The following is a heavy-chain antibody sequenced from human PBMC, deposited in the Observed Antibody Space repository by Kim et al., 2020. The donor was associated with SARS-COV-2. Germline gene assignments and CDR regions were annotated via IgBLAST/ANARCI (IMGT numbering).Heavy chain of an antibody. V-gene: IGHV3-23*01. CDR3: SKEQSIAARPVGPFDY. Sequence: SVKGRFTNSRDNSKNTLYLQRNSLRAEDTAVYYCSKEQSIAARPVGPFDYWGQGTLVTVSS. D-gene: IGHD6-6*01. J-gene: IGHJ4*02.